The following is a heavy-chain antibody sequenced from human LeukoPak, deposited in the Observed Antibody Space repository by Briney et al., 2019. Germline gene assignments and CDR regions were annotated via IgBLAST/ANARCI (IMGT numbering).Heavy chain of an antibody. CDR3: ARGVCTSTSCLAGDYGMDV. V-gene: IGHV4-59*08. Sequence: PSETLSLTCTVSGGSISSYYWSWIRQPPGKGLEWIGYIYYSGSTKYNPSLKSRVTISVDTSKNQFSLKLSSVTAADTAVYYCARGVCTSTSCLAGDYGMDVWGQGTTVTVSS. J-gene: IGHJ6*02. CDR1: GGSISSYY. CDR2: IYYSGST. D-gene: IGHD2-2*01.